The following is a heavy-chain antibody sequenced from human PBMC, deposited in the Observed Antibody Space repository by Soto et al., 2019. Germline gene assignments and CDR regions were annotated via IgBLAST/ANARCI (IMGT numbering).Heavy chain of an antibody. Sequence: QVQLVQSEAEVKKPGASVKVSCKASGYIFTNYGLSWVRQAPGQGLELMAWISPYDGNTHYAQNLQGRVTVTTDTSTSTAYMELRSLRSDDTAVYFCARDDRAAAAGTTYYFDYWGQGTLVTVSS. J-gene: IGHJ4*02. CDR1: GYIFTNYG. CDR2: ISPYDGNT. V-gene: IGHV1-18*01. D-gene: IGHD6-13*01. CDR3: ARDDRAAAAGTTYYFDY.